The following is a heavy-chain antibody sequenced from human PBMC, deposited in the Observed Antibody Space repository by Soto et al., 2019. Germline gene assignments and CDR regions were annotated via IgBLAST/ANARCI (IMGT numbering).Heavy chain of an antibody. CDR3: ARQVSSEQWLVPNWFDP. D-gene: IGHD6-19*01. CDR2: IYPGDSDT. V-gene: IGHV5-51*01. J-gene: IGHJ5*02. Sequence: PGESLKISCKGSGYSFTSYWIGWVRQMPGKGLEWMGIIYPGDSDTRYSPSFQGQVTISADKSISTAYLQWSSLKASDTAMYYCARQVSSEQWLVPNWFDPWGQGTLVTVSS. CDR1: GYSFTSYW.